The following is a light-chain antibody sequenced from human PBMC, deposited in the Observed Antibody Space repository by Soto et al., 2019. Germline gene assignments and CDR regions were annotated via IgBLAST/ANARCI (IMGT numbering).Light chain of an antibody. J-gene: IGKJ2*01. V-gene: IGKV2-30*01. CDR1: QSLVYSDGNTY. CDR3: MQGTHWPLYT. Sequence: DVVMTQSPLSLPVTLGQPASISCRSSQSLVYSDGNTYLNWFQQRPGQSPRRQIYKVSYRDSGVPDRFGGSGSGTDFTLKISRVEAEDVGVYYCMQGTHWPLYTFGQGTKLEIK. CDR2: KVS.